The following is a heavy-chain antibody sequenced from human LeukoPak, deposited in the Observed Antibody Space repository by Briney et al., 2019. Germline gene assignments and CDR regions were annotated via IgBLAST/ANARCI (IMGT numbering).Heavy chain of an antibody. CDR3: AKRGTAGSWNPEDY. Sequence: NPGGSLRLSCVASGVTICSQAMSWVRQAAGKGLEWVSTIGSGGSTYYADTVKGRFTISRDNSKNTLSLQMNSLRAEDTAVYYCAKRGTAGSWNPEDYWGQGTLVTVSS. CDR1: GVTICSQA. CDR2: IGSGGST. D-gene: IGHD1-1*01. J-gene: IGHJ4*02. V-gene: IGHV3-23*01.